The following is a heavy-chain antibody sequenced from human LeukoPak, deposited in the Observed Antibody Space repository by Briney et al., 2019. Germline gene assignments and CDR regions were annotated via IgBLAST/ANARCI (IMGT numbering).Heavy chain of an antibody. V-gene: IGHV4-4*07. CDR3: ARDQYYYDSSGYYKNWFDP. CDR1: GGSISSYY. Sequence: SETLSLTCTVSGGSISSYYWSWIRQPAGKGLEWIGRIYTSGSTNYNPSLKSRVTISVDTSKNQFSLKLSSVTAADTAVYYCARDQYYYDSSGYYKNWFDPWGQGTLVTVSS. J-gene: IGHJ5*02. CDR2: IYTSGST. D-gene: IGHD3-22*01.